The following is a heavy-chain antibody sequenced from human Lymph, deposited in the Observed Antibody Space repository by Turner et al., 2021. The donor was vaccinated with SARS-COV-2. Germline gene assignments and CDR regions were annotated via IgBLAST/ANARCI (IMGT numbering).Heavy chain of an antibody. D-gene: IGHD3-3*01. CDR2: INPYSRGT. J-gene: IGHJ6*02. V-gene: IGHV1-2*02. CDR3: ARDVERYNDFWSGYSGGYGMDV. CDR1: GYTFTGSY. Sequence: QVQLVQSGAEVKKPGASVKVSCKASGYTFTGSYMHWVRQAPGQGLEWMGWINPYSRGTNYAQKFQGRVTMTRDTSISAAYMELSRLRSDDTAVYYCARDVERYNDFWSGYSGGYGMDVWGQGTTVTVSS.